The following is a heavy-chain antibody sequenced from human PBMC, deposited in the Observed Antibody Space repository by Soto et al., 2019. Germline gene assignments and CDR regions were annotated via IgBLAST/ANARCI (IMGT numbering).Heavy chain of an antibody. CDR3: ARLSHYDFWSGYFFPFDY. V-gene: IGHV5-51*01. J-gene: IGHJ4*02. Sequence: LTISCKGSGYSFTSYWIGWVRQMPGKGLEWMGIIYPGDSDTRYSPSFQGQVTISADKSISTAYLQWSSLKASDTAMYYCARLSHYDFWSGYFFPFDYWGQGTLVTVSS. CDR1: GYSFTSYW. CDR2: IYPGDSDT. D-gene: IGHD3-3*01.